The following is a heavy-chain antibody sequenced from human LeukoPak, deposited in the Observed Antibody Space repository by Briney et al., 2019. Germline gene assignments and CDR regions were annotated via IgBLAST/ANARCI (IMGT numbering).Heavy chain of an antibody. D-gene: IGHD5-18*01. J-gene: IGHJ6*02. CDR3: AKDERRGYSYGSYYYYGMDV. Sequence: ASVKVSCKASGYTFTGYYMHWVRQAPGQGLEWMGWINPNSGGTNYAQKFQGRVTMTRDTSISTAYMELSRLRAEDTAVYYCAKDERRGYSYGSYYYYGMDVWGQGTTVTVSS. V-gene: IGHV1-2*02. CDR2: INPNSGGT. CDR1: GYTFTGYY.